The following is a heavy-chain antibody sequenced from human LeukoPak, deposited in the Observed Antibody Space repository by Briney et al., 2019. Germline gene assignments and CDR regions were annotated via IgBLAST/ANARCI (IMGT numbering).Heavy chain of an antibody. CDR3: ARDSRDGYNYLDY. V-gene: IGHV1-2*02. J-gene: IGHJ4*02. Sequence: ASVKVSCKASGYTFTGYYMHWVRQAPGQGLEWMGWINPNSGGTNYAQKFQGRVTMTRDTSISTAYMELSRLRSDDTAVYYCARDSRDGYNYLDYWGQGTLVTVSS. CDR2: INPNSGGT. D-gene: IGHD5-24*01. CDR1: GYTFTGYY.